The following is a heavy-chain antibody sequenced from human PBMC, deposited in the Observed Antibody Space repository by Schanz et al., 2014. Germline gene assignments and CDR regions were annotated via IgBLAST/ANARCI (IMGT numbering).Heavy chain of an antibody. D-gene: IGHD6-19*01. CDR2: ISGSGASR. J-gene: IGHJ4*02. CDR1: GFTFSNYA. V-gene: IGHV3-23*01. CDR3: ARDLISSGWYG. Sequence: EVQLLESGGTLIQPGGSLRLSCAASGFTFSNYAMTWVRQAPGKGLEWVSTISGSGASRYYADSVEGRFTISRDKSKNEVYLQLNSLKVEDAALYYCARDLISSGWYGWGQGTLVTVSS.